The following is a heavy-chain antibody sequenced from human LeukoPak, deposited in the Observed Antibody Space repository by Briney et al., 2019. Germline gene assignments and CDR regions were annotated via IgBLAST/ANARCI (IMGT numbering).Heavy chain of an antibody. J-gene: IGHJ4*02. Sequence: GGSLRLPCAASGFTFSNYGIYWVRQAPGKGLEWVAFIQSDGNNKYYADSVKGRFSISRDNSKNTLYLQMNSLRTEDTAVYYCAKVLMDYGDYFDYWGQGTLVTVSS. V-gene: IGHV3-30*02. CDR2: IQSDGNNK. CDR1: GFTFSNYG. D-gene: IGHD4-17*01. CDR3: AKVLMDYGDYFDY.